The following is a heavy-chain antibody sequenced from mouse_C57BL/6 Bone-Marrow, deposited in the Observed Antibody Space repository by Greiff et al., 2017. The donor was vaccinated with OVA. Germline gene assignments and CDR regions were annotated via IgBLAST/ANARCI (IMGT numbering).Heavy chain of an antibody. J-gene: IGHJ4*01. Sequence: EVKLEESGGGLVKPGGSLKLSCAASGFTFSSYAMSWVRQTPEKRLEWVATISDGGSYTYYPDNVKGRFTISRDNAKNNLYLQMSHLKSEDTAMYYCARGPPYAMDYWGQGTSVTVSS. V-gene: IGHV5-4*03. CDR1: GFTFSSYA. CDR2: ISDGGSYT. CDR3: ARGPPYAMDY.